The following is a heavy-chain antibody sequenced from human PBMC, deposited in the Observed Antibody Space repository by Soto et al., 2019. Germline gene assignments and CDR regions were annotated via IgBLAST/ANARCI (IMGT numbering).Heavy chain of an antibody. CDR2: IYYSGST. D-gene: IGHD1-26*01. J-gene: IGHJ5*02. Sequence: QVQLQESGPGLVKPSQTLSLTCTVSGGSISSGGYYWSWIRQHPGKGLEWIGYIYYSGSTYYNPSLKCRVTISVDTSKNQFSLKLSSVTAADTAVYYCARDQVGATTGWFDPWGQGTLVTVSS. V-gene: IGHV4-31*03. CDR3: ARDQVGATTGWFDP. CDR1: GGSISSGGYY.